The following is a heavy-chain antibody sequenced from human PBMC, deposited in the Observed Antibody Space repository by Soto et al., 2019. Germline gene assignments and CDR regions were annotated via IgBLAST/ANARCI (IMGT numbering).Heavy chain of an antibody. D-gene: IGHD6-13*01. CDR3: TRLYGGVAAAGTYYYGMDV. CDR1: GFTFSGSA. J-gene: IGHJ6*02. CDR2: IRSKANSYAT. V-gene: IGHV3-73*01. Sequence: PGGSLRLSCAAPGFTFSGSAMHWVRQASGKGLEWVGRIRSKANSYATAYAASVKGRFTISRDDSKNTAYLQMNSLKTEDTAVYYCTRLYGGVAAAGTYYYGMDVWGQGTTVTVSS.